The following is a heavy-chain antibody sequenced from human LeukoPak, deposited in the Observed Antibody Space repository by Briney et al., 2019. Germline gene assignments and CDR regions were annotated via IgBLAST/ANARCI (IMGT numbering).Heavy chain of an antibody. J-gene: IGHJ4*02. D-gene: IGHD3/OR15-3a*01. CDR3: TRGTGYSVFDY. CDR1: RFTFSNYW. Sequence: GGSLRLSCAASRFTFSNYWMNWVRQVPGKGLVWVSRLNSDGITTNYADSVKGRFTISRDNAKNTLYLQMNSLRAEDTAVYYCTRGTGYSVFDYWGQGTLVTVSS. CDR2: LNSDGITT. V-gene: IGHV3-74*01.